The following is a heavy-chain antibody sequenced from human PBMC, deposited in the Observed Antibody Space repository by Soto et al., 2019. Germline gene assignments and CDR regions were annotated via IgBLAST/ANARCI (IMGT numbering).Heavy chain of an antibody. CDR3: MTYTDKALAAMGS. CDR1: GFIFVNAW. D-gene: IGHD6-19*01. Sequence: EVQLVESGGGLVKPGESLRLSCAASGFIFVNAWLTWVRQTPGKGLEWVGRIKSKADGGTTDYAAPVKGRFTISRDDSIHTLSLQMDSLKTEDAGVYSCMTYTDKALAAMGSWGQGTLVTVAS. V-gene: IGHV3-15*07. CDR2: IKSKADGGTT. J-gene: IGHJ5*02.